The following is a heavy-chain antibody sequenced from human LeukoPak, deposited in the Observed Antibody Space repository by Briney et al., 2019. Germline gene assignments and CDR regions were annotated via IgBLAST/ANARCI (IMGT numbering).Heavy chain of an antibody. CDR2: ISGSGGST. CDR3: AITPPSEWELLPPDAFDI. Sequence: PGGSLRLSCAASGFTFSSYAMSWVRQAPGKGLEWVSAISGSGGSTYYADSVKGRFTISRDNSKNTLYLQMNSLRAEDTAVYYCAITPPSEWELLPPDAFDIWGQGTMVTVSS. V-gene: IGHV3-23*01. CDR1: GFTFSSYA. D-gene: IGHD1-26*01. J-gene: IGHJ3*02.